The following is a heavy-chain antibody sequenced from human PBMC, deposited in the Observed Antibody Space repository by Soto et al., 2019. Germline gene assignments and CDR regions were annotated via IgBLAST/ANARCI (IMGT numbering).Heavy chain of an antibody. CDR2: VNPTGGST. Sequence: QVQLVQSGAEVKKPGASVRVSCKASAYTFTSYYIHWVRQAPGQGLEWMTIVNPTGGSTNYAQKFQGRITVTFDTSTSTVFMELNSLRYEDTDVFYCGRHLAAGDSWGQGTLVTVSS. D-gene: IGHD6-25*01. V-gene: IGHV1-46*03. CDR1: AYTFTSYY. CDR3: GRHLAAGDS. J-gene: IGHJ4*02.